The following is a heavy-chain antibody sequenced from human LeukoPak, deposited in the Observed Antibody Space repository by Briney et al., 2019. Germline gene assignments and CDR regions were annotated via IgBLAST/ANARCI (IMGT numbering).Heavy chain of an antibody. V-gene: IGHV3-11*01. D-gene: IGHD3-9*01. CDR2: ISSSGSTI. J-gene: IGHJ3*02. CDR3: ARVTIGQDVPGVADENDI. CDR1: GFTFSDYY. Sequence: GGSLRLSCAASGFTFSDYYMSWIRQAPGKGLEWVSYISSSGSTIYYADSVKGRFTISRDNAKNSLYLQMNSLRAEDTAVYYCARVTIGQDVPGVADENDIWGQGTMVTVSS.